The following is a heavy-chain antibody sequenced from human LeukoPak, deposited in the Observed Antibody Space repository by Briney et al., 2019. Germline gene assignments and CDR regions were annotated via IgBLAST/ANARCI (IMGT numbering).Heavy chain of an antibody. D-gene: IGHD4-17*01. J-gene: IGHJ4*02. V-gene: IGHV3-23*01. CDR2: ISGSGGST. CDR1: GFTFSSYA. CDR3: ARDDGRNGEYDY. Sequence: GGSLRLSCAASGFTFSSYAMSWVRQAPGKGLEWVSAISGSGGSTYYADSVKGRFTISRDNSKNTLYLQMNSLRAEDTAVYYCARDDGRNGEYDYWGQGTLVTVSS.